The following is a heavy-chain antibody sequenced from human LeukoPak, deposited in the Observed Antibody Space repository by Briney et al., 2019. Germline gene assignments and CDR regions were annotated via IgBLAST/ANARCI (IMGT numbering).Heavy chain of an antibody. CDR1: GGSISSSSYY. V-gene: IGHV4-39*01. Sequence: SETLSLTCTVSGGSISSSSYYWGWIRQPPGKGLEWIGSIYYSGSTYYNPSLKSRVTISVDTSKNQFSLKLSSVTAADTAAYYCARRWIQLWSSFDYWGQGTLVTVSS. CDR2: IYYSGST. CDR3: ARRWIQLWSSFDY. J-gene: IGHJ4*02. D-gene: IGHD5-18*01.